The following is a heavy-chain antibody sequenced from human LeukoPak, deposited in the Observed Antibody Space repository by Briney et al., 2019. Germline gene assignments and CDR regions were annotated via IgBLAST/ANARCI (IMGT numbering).Heavy chain of an antibody. Sequence: WASVKVSCKASGGTFSSYAISWVRQAPGQGLEWMGGIIPIFGTANYAQKFQGRVTITADESTSTAYMELSSLRSEDTAVYYCASGYDLPLGYWGQGTLVTVSS. CDR2: IIPIFGTA. CDR1: GGTFSSYA. CDR3: ASGYDLPLGY. V-gene: IGHV1-69*13. D-gene: IGHD2-2*01. J-gene: IGHJ4*02.